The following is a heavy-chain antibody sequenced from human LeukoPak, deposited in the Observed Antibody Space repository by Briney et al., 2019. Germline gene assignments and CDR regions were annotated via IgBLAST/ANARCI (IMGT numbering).Heavy chain of an antibody. CDR1: GFTFSTHS. D-gene: IGHD4-17*01. J-gene: IGHJ4*02. V-gene: IGHV3-21*01. CDR3: ARETDYGDFPD. Sequence: GGSLRLSCAASGFTFSTHSINWVRQAPGKGLEWVSSINSGGSYIYYADSVKGRFTISRDNAKNSLHLQMNSLRADDTAVYYCARETDYGDFPDWGQGTLVTVSS. CDR2: INSGGSYI.